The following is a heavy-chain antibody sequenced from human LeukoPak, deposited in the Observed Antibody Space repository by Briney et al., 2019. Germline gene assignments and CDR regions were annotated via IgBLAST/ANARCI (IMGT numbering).Heavy chain of an antibody. J-gene: IGHJ4*02. CDR2: INTNTGNP. CDR1: GYTFTTYA. CDR3: ARDFTRRRGRPYSSSSGTSEGNDY. Sequence: ASVKVSCKASGYTFTTYAMNWVRQAPGQGLEWMGWINTNTGNPAYAQGFTGRFVFSLDTSVSTAYLQIGSLKAEDTAVYYCARDFTRRRGRPYSSSSGTSEGNDYWGQGTLVTVSS. V-gene: IGHV7-4-1*01. D-gene: IGHD6-6*01.